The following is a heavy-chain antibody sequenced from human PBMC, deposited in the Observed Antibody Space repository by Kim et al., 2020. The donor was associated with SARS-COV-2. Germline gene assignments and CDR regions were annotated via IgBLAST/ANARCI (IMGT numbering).Heavy chain of an antibody. CDR2: IYPGDSDT. D-gene: IGHD6-13*01. CDR3: ARHLYSSSWYAPLDPYYYYYGMDV. J-gene: IGHJ6*02. CDR1: GYSFTSYW. Sequence: GESLKISCKGSGYSFTSYWIGWVRQMPGKGLEWMGIIYPGDSDTRYSPSFQGQVTISADKSISTAYLQWSSLKASDTAMYYCARHLYSSSWYAPLDPYYYYYGMDVWGQGTTVTVSS. V-gene: IGHV5-51*01.